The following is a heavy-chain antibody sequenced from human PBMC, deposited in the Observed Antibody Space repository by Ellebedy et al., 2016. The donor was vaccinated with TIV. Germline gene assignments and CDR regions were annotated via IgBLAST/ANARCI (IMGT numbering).Heavy chain of an antibody. CDR3: ARAISAVSTWDAH. D-gene: IGHD6-13*01. Sequence: GGSLRLXXAASGFTVSSNYMSWVRQAPGKGLEWVSVIYSGGSTYYADSVKGRFTISRDNSKNSLYLQMNSLRVEDTALYFCARAISAVSTWDAHWGQGTLVTVSS. V-gene: IGHV3-53*01. CDR1: GFTVSSNY. J-gene: IGHJ4*02. CDR2: IYSGGST.